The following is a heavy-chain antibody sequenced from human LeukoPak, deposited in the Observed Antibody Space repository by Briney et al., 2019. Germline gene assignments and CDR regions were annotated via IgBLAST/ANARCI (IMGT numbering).Heavy chain of an antibody. Sequence: GGSLRLSCVASRFTFNTYTMNWVRQAPGKGLEWVSSISSGSRSIYYADSVKGRFTISRDNAKNSLYLQMNSLRAEDTGVYFCARDTERMPFDYWGQGTLVTVSS. V-gene: IGHV3-21*01. CDR1: RFTFNTYT. J-gene: IGHJ4*02. CDR3: ARDTERMPFDY. CDR2: ISSGSRSI. D-gene: IGHD2-15*01.